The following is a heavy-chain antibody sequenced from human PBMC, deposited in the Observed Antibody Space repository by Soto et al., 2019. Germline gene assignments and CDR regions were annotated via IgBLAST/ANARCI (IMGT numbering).Heavy chain of an antibody. J-gene: IGHJ2*01. CDR3: ARRASGYCGSGSCWYFDL. CDR2: IYPGDSDT. CDR1: GYSFISNW. Sequence: EVQLVQSATEVKKAGESLKISCKGSGYSFISNWIGWVRQMPGKGLEWMGIIYPGDSDTRYSPSFQGQVTVSADKSISTAYLQWSSLKASDTAIYYCARRASGYCGSGSCWYFDLWGRGTLVTVSS. V-gene: IGHV5-51*03. D-gene: IGHD2-15*01.